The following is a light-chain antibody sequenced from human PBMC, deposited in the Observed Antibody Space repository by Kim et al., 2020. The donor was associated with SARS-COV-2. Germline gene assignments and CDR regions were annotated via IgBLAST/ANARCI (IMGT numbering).Light chain of an antibody. CDR1: EDIRGH. CDR2: DSS. Sequence: ASGGDRVTLSCRASEDIRGHLSWYQLKPGKAPRLLIYDSSTSETGVPLRCTGTGSGTDFAFTITSLQPEDFVTYYCQQYKSLPRTFAQGTRLEIK. CDR3: QQYKSLPRT. V-gene: IGKV1-33*01. J-gene: IGKJ5*01.